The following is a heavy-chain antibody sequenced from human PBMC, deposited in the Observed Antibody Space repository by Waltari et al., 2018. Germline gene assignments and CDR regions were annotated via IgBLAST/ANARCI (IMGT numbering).Heavy chain of an antibody. Sequence: EVQLVESGGGLVQPGGSLRLSCAASGFTFSSYWMHWVRQAPGKGLVWVSRINSDVSSTSYADSVKGRFTISRDNAKNTLYLQMNSLRAEDTAVYYCARGGRGYCSGGSCYPFDYWGQGTLVTVSS. J-gene: IGHJ4*02. D-gene: IGHD2-15*01. CDR2: INSDVSST. V-gene: IGHV3-74*01. CDR1: GFTFSSYW. CDR3: ARGGRGYCSGGSCYPFDY.